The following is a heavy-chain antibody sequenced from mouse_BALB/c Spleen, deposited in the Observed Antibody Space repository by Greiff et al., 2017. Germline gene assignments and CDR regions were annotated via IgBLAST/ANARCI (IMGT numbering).Heavy chain of an antibody. Sequence: VQLQQSGPGLVQPSQSLSITCTVSGFSLTSYGVHWVRQSPGKGLEWLGVIWSGGSTDYNAAFISRLSISKDNSKSQVFLKMNSLQTDDTARYYCAKNSLLRLDYAMDYWGQGTSVTVSS. CDR3: AKNSLLRLDYAMDY. D-gene: IGHD1-2*01. V-gene: IGHV2-2*01. CDR2: IWSGGST. J-gene: IGHJ4*01. CDR1: GFSLTSYG.